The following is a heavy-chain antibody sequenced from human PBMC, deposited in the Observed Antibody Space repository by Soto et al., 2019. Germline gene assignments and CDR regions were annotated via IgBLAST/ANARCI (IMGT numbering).Heavy chain of an antibody. Sequence: SETLSLTCTVSGGSISSYYWSWIRQPPGKGLEWIGYIYHSGSTYYNPSLKSRVTISVDRSKNQFSLKLSSVTAADTAAYYCARGMTTVTTLDYWGQGTLVTV. V-gene: IGHV4-59*12. CDR1: GGSISSYY. CDR3: ARGMTTVTTLDY. J-gene: IGHJ4*02. CDR2: IYHSGST. D-gene: IGHD4-4*01.